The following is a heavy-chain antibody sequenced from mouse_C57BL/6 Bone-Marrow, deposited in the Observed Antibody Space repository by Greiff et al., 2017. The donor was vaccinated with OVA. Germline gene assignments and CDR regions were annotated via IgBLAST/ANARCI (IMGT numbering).Heavy chain of an antibody. CDR3: AKKGYGNYAMDY. D-gene: IGHD2-1*01. V-gene: IGHV2-5*01. Sequence: QVQLKESGPGLVQPSQSLSITCTVSGFALTSYGVHWVRQSPGKGLEWLGVIWRGGSTDYNAAFMSRLSITKDNSKSQVFFKMNSLQADDTAIFYCAKKGYGNYAMDYWGQGTSVTVSS. J-gene: IGHJ4*01. CDR2: IWRGGST. CDR1: GFALTSYG.